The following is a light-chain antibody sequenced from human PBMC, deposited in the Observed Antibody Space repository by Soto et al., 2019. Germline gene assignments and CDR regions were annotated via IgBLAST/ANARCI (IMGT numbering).Light chain of an antibody. CDR2: EVT. Sequence: SVLTQPASVSGSPGQPITISCAGGSSDIGGYNYVSWLQQHPGKAPKLMIYEVTNRPSGVSNRFSGSKSGSTASLTISGLQAEDEADYYCSSYTSSNTLVFGTGTKVTVL. V-gene: IGLV2-14*01. J-gene: IGLJ1*01. CDR3: SSYTSSNTLV. CDR1: SSDIGGYNY.